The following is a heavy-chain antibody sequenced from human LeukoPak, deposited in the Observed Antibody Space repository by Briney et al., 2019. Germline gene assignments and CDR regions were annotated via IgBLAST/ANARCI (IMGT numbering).Heavy chain of an antibody. CDR2: ISSSSTYI. Sequence: GGSLRLSCAASGFIFSSYSMNWVRQAPGKGLEWVSSISSSSTYIYYADSVKGRFTISRDNAKNSLYLQMNSLRAEDTALSYCARVSPRGSGSYYVGFDYWGQGTLVTVSS. V-gene: IGHV3-21*04. CDR3: ARVSPRGSGSYYVGFDY. CDR1: GFIFSSYS. D-gene: IGHD3-10*01. J-gene: IGHJ4*02.